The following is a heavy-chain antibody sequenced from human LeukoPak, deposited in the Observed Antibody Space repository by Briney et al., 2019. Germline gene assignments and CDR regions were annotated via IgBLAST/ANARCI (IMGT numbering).Heavy chain of an antibody. J-gene: IGHJ3*02. V-gene: IGHV3-15*01. CDR3: TTEVTTVTRGKI. CDR2: IKSKIDGGTT. D-gene: IGHD4-17*01. Sequence: GGSLRLSCAASGFTFSNAWMSWVRQAPGKGLEWVGRIKSKIDGGTTDYAAPVKGRFTISRDGSKNTLYLQMNSLETEDTAVYYCTTEVTTVTRGKIWGQGTMVTVSP. CDR1: GFTFSNAW.